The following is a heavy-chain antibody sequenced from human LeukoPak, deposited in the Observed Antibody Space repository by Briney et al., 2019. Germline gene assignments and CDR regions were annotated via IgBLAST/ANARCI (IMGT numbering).Heavy chain of an antibody. CDR3: ARAIVIAAAGTRVWFDP. V-gene: IGHV4-59*01. CDR1: GGSISSYY. Sequence: SETLSLTCTVSGGSISSYYWSWIRQPPGKGLEWIGYIYYSGSTNYNPSPKSRVTISVDTSKNQFSLKLSSVTAADTAVYYCARAIVIAAAGTRVWFDPWGQGTLVTVSS. J-gene: IGHJ5*02. CDR2: IYYSGST. D-gene: IGHD6-13*01.